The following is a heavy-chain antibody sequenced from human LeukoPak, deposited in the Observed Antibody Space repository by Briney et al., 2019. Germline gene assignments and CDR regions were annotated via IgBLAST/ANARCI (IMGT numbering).Heavy chain of an antibody. V-gene: IGHV3-15*01. D-gene: IGHD3-16*01. CDR2: IKSKTDGERS. CDR3: TTVHGAGPVNFDY. J-gene: IGHJ4*02. Sequence: GGSLRLSCTASGFTFNTVWMTWVRQAPGKGLEWVGRIKSKTDGERSDYAAAVKGRFIISRDDSEDTLFLQMSSLKTEDTAVYYCTTVHGAGPVNFDYWGQGSLVTVSS. CDR1: GFTFNTVW.